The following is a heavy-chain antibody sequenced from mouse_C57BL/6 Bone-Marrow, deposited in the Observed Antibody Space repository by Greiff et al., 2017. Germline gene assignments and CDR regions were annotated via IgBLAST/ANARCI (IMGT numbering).Heavy chain of an antibody. CDR1: GFSLTSYG. V-gene: IGHV2-2*01. Sequence: QVHVKQSGPGLVQPSQSLSITCTVSGFSLTSYGVHWVRQSPGKGLEWLGVIWSGGSTDYNAAFISRLSISKDNSKSQVFFKMNSLQADDTAIYYCARGGRFIYGSSGGFAYWGEGTLVTVSA. D-gene: IGHD1-1*01. CDR2: IWSGGST. J-gene: IGHJ3*01. CDR3: ARGGRFIYGSSGGFAY.